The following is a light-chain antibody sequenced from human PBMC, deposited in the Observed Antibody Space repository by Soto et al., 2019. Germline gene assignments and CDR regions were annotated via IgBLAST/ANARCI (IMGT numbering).Light chain of an antibody. CDR1: SSDVGGYDY. CDR2: EVT. CDR3: SSHTSGGTRV. J-gene: IGLJ1*01. Sequence: QSALTQPASVSGSPGQSIAISCTGTSSDVGGYDYVSWYQQQPDKAPKLMIYEVTKRPSGVSNRFSGSKSGNTASLTISGLQAEDEADYYCSSHTSGGTRVFGTGTKVTVL. V-gene: IGLV2-14*01.